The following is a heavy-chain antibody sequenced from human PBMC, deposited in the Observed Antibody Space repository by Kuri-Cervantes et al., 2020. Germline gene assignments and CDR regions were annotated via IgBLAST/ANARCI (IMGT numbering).Heavy chain of an antibody. CDR2: ISAYNGNT. D-gene: IGHD3-3*01. V-gene: IGHV1-18*01. CDR1: GYTFTSYG. Sequence: ASVKVSCKASGYTFTSYGISWVRQAPGQGLEWMGRISAYNGNTNYAQKLQGRVTMTTDTSTSTAYMELRSLRSDDTAVYYCARWNYDFWSGYSEGLFDYWGQGTLVTVSS. CDR3: ARWNYDFWSGYSEGLFDY. J-gene: IGHJ4*02.